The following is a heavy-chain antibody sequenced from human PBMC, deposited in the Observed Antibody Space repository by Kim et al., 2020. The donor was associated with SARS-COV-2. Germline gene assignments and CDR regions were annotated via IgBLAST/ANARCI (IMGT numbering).Heavy chain of an antibody. V-gene: IGHV3-74*01. D-gene: IGHD1-26*01. CDR1: GFTFINYW. CDR2: IGSDGSST. Sequence: GGSLRLSCAASGFTFINYWMHWVRQAPGKGLVWVARIGSDGSSTDYADSVKGRFTISRDNAKNTLFLQMGGLQAEDTAVYYCVRDSPTWPELFDYWGQGLLVTVYS. J-gene: IGHJ4*02. CDR3: VRDSPTWPELFDY.